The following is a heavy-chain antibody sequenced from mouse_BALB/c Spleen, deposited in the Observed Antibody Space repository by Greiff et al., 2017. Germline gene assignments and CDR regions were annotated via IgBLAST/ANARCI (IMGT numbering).Heavy chain of an antibody. CDR1: GYTFTDYW. CDR3: ARDGNYALDY. V-gene: IGHV1-69*01. Sequence: QVQLQQPGAELVMPGASVKMSCKASGYTFTDYWMHWVKQRPGQGLEWIGAIDTSDSYTSYNQKFKGKATLTVDESSSTAYMQLSSLTSEDSAVYYCARDGNYALDYWGQGTTLTVSS. J-gene: IGHJ2*01. CDR2: IDTSDSYT. D-gene: IGHD2-1*01.